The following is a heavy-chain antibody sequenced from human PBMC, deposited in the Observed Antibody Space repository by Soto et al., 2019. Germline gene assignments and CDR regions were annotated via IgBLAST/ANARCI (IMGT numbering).Heavy chain of an antibody. Sequence: QVQLVQSGAEVKKSGSSVKVSCKASGGTFSSYAISWVRQAPGQGLEWMGGIIPIFGTANYAQKFQGRVTITADESTSTAYMELSSLRSEDTAVYYCARDGGYYDSSGYSYYFDYWGQGTLVTVSS. CDR2: IIPIFGTA. CDR1: GGTFSSYA. D-gene: IGHD3-22*01. CDR3: ARDGGYYDSSGYSYYFDY. J-gene: IGHJ4*02. V-gene: IGHV1-69*01.